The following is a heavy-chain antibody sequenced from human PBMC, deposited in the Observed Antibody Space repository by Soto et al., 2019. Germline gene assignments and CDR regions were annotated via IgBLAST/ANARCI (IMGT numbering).Heavy chain of an antibody. V-gene: IGHV4-61*01. Sequence: SETLSLTCTVSGGSVSSGSYYWSWIRQPPGKGLEWIGYIYYSGSTNYNPSLKSRVTISVDTSKNQFSLKLSSVTAADTAVYYCARGLIYVDTAMVDYWGQGTLVTVSS. CDR1: GGSVSSGSYY. CDR2: IYYSGST. J-gene: IGHJ4*02. CDR3: ARGLIYVDTAMVDY. D-gene: IGHD5-18*01.